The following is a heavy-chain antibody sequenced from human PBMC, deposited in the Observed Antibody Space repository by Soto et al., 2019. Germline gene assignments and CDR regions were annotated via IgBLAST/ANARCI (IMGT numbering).Heavy chain of an antibody. CDR3: ARDAYSRLRFLEWLLNV. Sequence: ASVKVSCKASGYTFTSYGISWVRQAPGQGLEWMGWISAYNGNTNYAQKLQGRVTMTTDTSTSTAYMELRSLRSEDTAVYYCARDAYSRLRFLEWLLNVWGQGTLVTVSS. CDR2: ISAYNGNT. J-gene: IGHJ4*02. D-gene: IGHD3-3*01. CDR1: GYTFTSYG. V-gene: IGHV1-18*01.